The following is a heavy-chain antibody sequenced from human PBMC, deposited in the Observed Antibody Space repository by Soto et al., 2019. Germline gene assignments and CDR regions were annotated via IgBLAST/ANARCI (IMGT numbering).Heavy chain of an antibody. D-gene: IGHD2-21*01. Sequence: LSLTCVVSGGSLSDYFWSWIRQPPGMALEWIGEINHLGSINYNPSLKSRVTMSVDTSKNQLSLTLNSVTAADTATYYCARGGISHWAYFYYMDVWDRGTTVTVSS. CDR3: ARGGISHWAYFYYMDV. V-gene: IGHV4-34*01. CDR2: INHLGSI. CDR1: GGSLSDYF. J-gene: IGHJ6*03.